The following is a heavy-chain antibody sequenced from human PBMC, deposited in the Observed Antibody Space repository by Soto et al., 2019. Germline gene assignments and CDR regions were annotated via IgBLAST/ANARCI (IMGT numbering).Heavy chain of an antibody. D-gene: IGHD1-1*01. CDR2: IYYSGST. V-gene: IGHV4-39*01. CDR3: ARLERYEGWFDP. J-gene: IGHJ5*02. CDR1: GGSISSSSYY. Sequence: SETLSLTCTVSGGSISSSSYYWGWIRQPPGKGLEWFGSIYYSGSTYYNPSLKSRVTISVDTSKNQFSLKLSSVTAARTAVYYCARLERYEGWFDPWGQGTLGAFSS.